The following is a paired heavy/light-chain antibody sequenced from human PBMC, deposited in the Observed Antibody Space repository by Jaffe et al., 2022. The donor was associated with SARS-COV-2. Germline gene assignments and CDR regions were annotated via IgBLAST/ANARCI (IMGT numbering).Heavy chain of an antibody. CDR1: GFSFSAYG. CDR3: VRCSLTVGCRTPDY. CDR2: IGAGGNT. V-gene: IGHV3-23*04. Sequence: EVQVVESGGGLVQVGGSLRLSCEASGFSFSAYGMGWVRQAPGKGLEWVSAIGAGGNTYYTDSVTGRFTISRDNSRTALYLQMNSLRAEDTAVYYCVRCSLTVGCRTPDYCGQGTLATVSS. J-gene: IGHJ4*02. D-gene: IGHD2-15*01.
Light chain of an antibody. CDR3: MQGTHWPHT. CDR1: QSLVHSGGNTF. CDR2: DVS. Sequence: DVVMTQSPLSLPVSLGQPASISCRSSQSLVHSGGNTFLTWWQQRPGQSPRRLIYDVSKRDSGVPDRFSGSGSGIFFTLTFSRVEAEDVGVYYCMQGTHWPHTFGQGTKLELK. J-gene: IGKJ2*01. V-gene: IGKV2-30*02.